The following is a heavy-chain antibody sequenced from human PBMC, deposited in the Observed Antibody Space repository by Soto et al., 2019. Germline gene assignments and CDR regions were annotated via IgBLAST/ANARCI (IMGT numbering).Heavy chain of an antibody. CDR3: AKISSGWPYDAFDI. Sequence: TGGSLRLSCAASGFPFSNYWMTWVRQAPGKGLEWVSAISGSGGSTYYADSVKGRFTISRDNSKNTLYLQMNSLRAEDTAVYYCAKISSGWPYDAFDIWGQGTMVTVSS. V-gene: IGHV3-23*01. CDR1: GFPFSNYW. J-gene: IGHJ3*02. CDR2: ISGSGGST. D-gene: IGHD6-19*01.